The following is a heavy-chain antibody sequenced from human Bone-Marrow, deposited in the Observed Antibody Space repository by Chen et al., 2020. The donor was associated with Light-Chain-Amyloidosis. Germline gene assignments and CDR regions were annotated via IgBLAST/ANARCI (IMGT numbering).Heavy chain of an antibody. V-gene: IGHV4-34*01. CDR1: GGSCSGYF. Sequence: QVQLQQWGAGLLKPSETLSLTCAVYGGSCSGYFWSWIRQPPGKGLEWIGEINQSGSANYNPSLESRVTISLDTSKNQLSLSLNSVTAADTAVYHCATFRAWLGEFDYWGQGTLVTVSS. J-gene: IGHJ4*02. D-gene: IGHD3-10*01. CDR2: INQSGSA. CDR3: ATFRAWLGEFDY.